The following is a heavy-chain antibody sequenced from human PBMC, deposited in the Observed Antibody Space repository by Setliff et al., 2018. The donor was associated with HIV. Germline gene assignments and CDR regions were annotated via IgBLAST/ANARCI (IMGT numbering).Heavy chain of an antibody. J-gene: IGHJ4*02. D-gene: IGHD4-17*01. V-gene: IGHV4-59*11. CDR3: AKGAGFYGDYTFDY. Sequence: SETLSLTCTVSGASITSHYWSWIRQSPGRELEWIGYIYSTGSINYNPSLQSRVSISMDASKNKFSLKVTSVTSADTAVYYCAKGAGFYGDYTFDYWGQGNLVTVSS. CDR1: GASITSHY. CDR2: IYSTGSI.